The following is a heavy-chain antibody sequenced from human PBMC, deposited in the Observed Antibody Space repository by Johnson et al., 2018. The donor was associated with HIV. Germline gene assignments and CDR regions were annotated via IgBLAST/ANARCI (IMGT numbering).Heavy chain of an antibody. J-gene: IGHJ3*02. CDR1: GFTFDDYG. Sequence: VQLVESGGGVVRPGGSLRLSCAASGFTFDDYGMSWVRQAPGKGLEWVSGINWNGGSTGYADSVKGRFTISRDNAKHSLYLQMNRLRAEDTALYYCARARYGDLLNLDAFDIWGQGTMVTVSS. V-gene: IGHV3-20*04. CDR3: ARARYGDLLNLDAFDI. D-gene: IGHD4-17*01. CDR2: INWNGGST.